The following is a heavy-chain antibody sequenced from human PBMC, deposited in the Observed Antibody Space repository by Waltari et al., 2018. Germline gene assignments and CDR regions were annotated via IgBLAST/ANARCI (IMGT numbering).Heavy chain of an antibody. V-gene: IGHV4-38-2*01. CDR1: GYSISSGYY. CDR3: ARAQSGGEKSNYYYYYMDV. CDR2: IYHSGRT. J-gene: IGHJ6*03. Sequence: QVQLQESGPGLVKPSETLSLTCAVSGYSISSGYYWGWIRQPPGKGLEWIGSIYHSGRTYSHPSLKSRVTISVDTSKNQFSLKLSSVTAADTAVYYCARAQSGGEKSNYYYYYMDVWGKGTTVTVSS. D-gene: IGHD3-16*01.